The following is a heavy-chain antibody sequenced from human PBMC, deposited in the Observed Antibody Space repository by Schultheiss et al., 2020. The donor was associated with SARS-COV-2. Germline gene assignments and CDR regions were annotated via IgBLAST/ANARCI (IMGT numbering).Heavy chain of an antibody. J-gene: IGHJ5*02. CDR2: IYYSGST. CDR3: ARGILLRSTPGGNWFDP. V-gene: IGHV4-61*08. D-gene: IGHD3-16*01. CDR1: GGSISSGGYY. Sequence: SETLSLTCTVSGGSISSGGYYWSWIRQHPGKGLEWIGYIYYSGSTNYNPSLKSRVTISVDTSKNQFSLKLSSVTAADTAVYYCARGILLRSTPGGNWFDPWGQGTLVTVSS.